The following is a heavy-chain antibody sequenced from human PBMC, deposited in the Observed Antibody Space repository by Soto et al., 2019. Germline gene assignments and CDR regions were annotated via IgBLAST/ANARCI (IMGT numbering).Heavy chain of an antibody. CDR1: GFSLSTSGVG. Sequence: QITLKESGPTLVKPTQTLTLTCTFSGFSLSTSGVGVGWIRQPPGKALEWLALIYWDDDKRYSPSLKSRLTITKYTSKNQVVLTMNNMDPVDTATYYCAHLTYYFDSSAYYWYFDLWGRGTLVTVSS. CDR2: IYWDDDK. CDR3: AHLTYYFDSSAYYWYFDL. D-gene: IGHD3-22*01. J-gene: IGHJ2*01. V-gene: IGHV2-5*02.